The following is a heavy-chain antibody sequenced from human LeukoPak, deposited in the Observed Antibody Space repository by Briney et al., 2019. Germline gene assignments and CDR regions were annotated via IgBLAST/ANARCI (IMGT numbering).Heavy chain of an antibody. CDR3: ARARGSNTNPYYFDF. D-gene: IGHD2-2*01. Sequence: PSETLSLTCTVSGSISSGNYYWSWIRQHPGKGLEWIGYIYYSGYTYYNPSLTSLKSRVTMSVDTSKNQFSLNLSSVTAVDTAVYYCARARGSNTNPYYFDFWGQGTLVTVSS. CDR2: IYYSGYT. CDR1: GSISSGNYY. J-gene: IGHJ4*02. V-gene: IGHV4-31*03.